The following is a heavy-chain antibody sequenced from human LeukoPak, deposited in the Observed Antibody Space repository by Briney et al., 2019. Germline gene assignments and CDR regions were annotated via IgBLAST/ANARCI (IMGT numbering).Heavy chain of an antibody. J-gene: IGHJ6*02. CDR2: ISYSGNT. D-gene: IGHD3-10*01. Sequence: LETLSLTCTVSGGSVSSSSDSWGWIRQPPGKGLEWIGTISYSGNTYYSPSLKSRVTLLLDTSGNQFSLKLSSVTAADTAVYYCARAYGSDEYGMDVWGQGTTVTVSS. CDR1: GGSVSSSSDS. CDR3: ARAYGSDEYGMDV. V-gene: IGHV4-39*07.